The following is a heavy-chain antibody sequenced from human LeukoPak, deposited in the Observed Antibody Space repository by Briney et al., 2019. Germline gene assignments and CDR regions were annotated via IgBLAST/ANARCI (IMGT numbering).Heavy chain of an antibody. J-gene: IGHJ4*02. Sequence: PGGSLRLSCAASGFTFGSYSMNWVRQAPGKGLEWVSFISSLSGTREYADSVKGRFTISRDNAKNSLYLQMNSLRAEDTAIYYCAKVATVTTYALADYWGQGTLVTVSS. CDR2: ISSLSGTR. CDR1: GFTFGSYS. CDR3: AKVATVTTYALADY. V-gene: IGHV3-48*01. D-gene: IGHD4-17*01.